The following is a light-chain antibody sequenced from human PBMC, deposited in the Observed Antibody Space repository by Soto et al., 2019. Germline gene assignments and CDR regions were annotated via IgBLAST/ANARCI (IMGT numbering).Light chain of an antibody. J-gene: IGKJ1*01. CDR1: QSIRRW. CDR2: KAS. Sequence: DIQMTHSPSMLSASVGDRVTIACRASQSIRRWLAWYQQKPGKAPKLLIYKASTLKSGVPSRFSGSGSGTEFTLTISSLQPDDFATYYCQHYNSYSEAFGQGTKVDIK. CDR3: QHYNSYSEA. V-gene: IGKV1-5*03.